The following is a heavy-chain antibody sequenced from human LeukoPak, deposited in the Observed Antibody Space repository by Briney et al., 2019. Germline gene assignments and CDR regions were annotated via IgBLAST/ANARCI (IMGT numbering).Heavy chain of an antibody. Sequence: ASVKVSCKASGYTFTSYDINWVRQATGQGLEWMGWMNPNSGSTGYAQKFQGRVTMTRNTSISTAYMELSSLRSEDTAVYYCARRSRGVRYYFDYWGQGTLVTVSS. V-gene: IGHV1-8*01. CDR1: GYTFTSYD. CDR2: MNPNSGST. D-gene: IGHD3-10*01. J-gene: IGHJ4*02. CDR3: ARRSRGVRYYFDY.